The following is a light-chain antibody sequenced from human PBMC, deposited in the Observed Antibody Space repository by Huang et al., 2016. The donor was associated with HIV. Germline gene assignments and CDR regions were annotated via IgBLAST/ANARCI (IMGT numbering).Light chain of an antibody. J-gene: IGKJ1*01. Sequence: EIVMTQSPATLSVSPGERATLSCRASKSVSSNLAGYQQQPGQAPRLLSIGTPTRATGIPARFSGSGSGTEVTLTISRLQSEDFAVYYCQQYNNWRTFGQGTKVEIK. CDR2: GTP. CDR3: QQYNNWRT. V-gene: IGKV3-15*01. CDR1: KSVSSN.